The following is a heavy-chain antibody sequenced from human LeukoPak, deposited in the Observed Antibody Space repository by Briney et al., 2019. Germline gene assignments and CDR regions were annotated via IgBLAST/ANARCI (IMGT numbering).Heavy chain of an antibody. D-gene: IGHD6-19*01. CDR3: ARGPPGGAVAGERGYYHYYMDV. J-gene: IGHJ6*03. CDR2: MNPNSGNT. CDR1: GYTFTSYD. V-gene: IGHV1-8*01. Sequence: GASVKVSCKASGYTFTSYDINWVRQATGQGLEWMGWMNPNSGNTGYAQKFQGRVTMTRNTSISTAYMELSSLRSEDTAVYYCARGPPGGAVAGERGYYHYYMDVWGKGTTVTVSS.